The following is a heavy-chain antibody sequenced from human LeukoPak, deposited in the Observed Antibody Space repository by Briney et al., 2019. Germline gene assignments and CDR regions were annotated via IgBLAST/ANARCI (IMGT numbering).Heavy chain of an antibody. Sequence: PGGSLRLSCAASGFTFRRYGMSWVRQAPGKGLDWVSAISGSGGSTYYADSVKGRFTISRDNAKNSLYLQMNSLRAEDTAVYYCARFRPSYGLGSYGGNFDLWGRGTLATVSS. CDR1: GFTFRRYG. CDR2: ISGSGGST. J-gene: IGHJ2*01. V-gene: IGHV3-23*01. CDR3: ARFRPSYGLGSYGGNFDL. D-gene: IGHD3-10*01.